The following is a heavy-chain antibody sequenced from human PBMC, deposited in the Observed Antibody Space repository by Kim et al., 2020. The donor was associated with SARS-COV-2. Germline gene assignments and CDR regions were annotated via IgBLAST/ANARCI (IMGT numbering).Heavy chain of an antibody. D-gene: IGHD3-22*01. CDR1: GGSVSSGSYY. Sequence: SETLSLTCTVSGGSVSSGSYYWSWIRQPPGKGLEWIGYIYYSGSTNYNPSLKSRVTISVDTSKNQFSLKLSSVTAADTAVYYCARSSHARFDYYDSSGYYYWGQGTLVTVSS. CDR3: ARSSHARFDYYDSSGYYY. V-gene: IGHV4-61*01. CDR2: IYYSGST. J-gene: IGHJ4*02.